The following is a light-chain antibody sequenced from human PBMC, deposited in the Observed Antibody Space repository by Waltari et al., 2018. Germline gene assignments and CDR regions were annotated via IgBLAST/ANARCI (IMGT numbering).Light chain of an antibody. CDR3: MQGTHWPPWT. CDR2: KVS. Sequence: DVVMTQSPLSLPVTLGQPASIPCRSRQSLVHSDGSTYLNWFQQRPGQSPRRLIYKVSNRDSGVPDRFSGSGSGTDFTLKISRVEAEDVGVYYCMQGTHWPPWTFGQGTKVEIK. CDR1: QSLVHSDGSTY. J-gene: IGKJ1*01. V-gene: IGKV2-30*02.